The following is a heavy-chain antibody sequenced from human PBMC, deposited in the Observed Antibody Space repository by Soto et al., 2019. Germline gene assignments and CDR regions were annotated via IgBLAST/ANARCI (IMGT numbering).Heavy chain of an antibody. D-gene: IGHD5-12*01. J-gene: IGHJ4*02. CDR1: GGSISNRNYY. V-gene: IGHV4-39*02. Sequence: SETLSLTCTVSGGSISNRNYYWGWIRQPPGKGLEWIGSIYYSGTTYYNASLKSRVTISVDTSKNQFSLKLSSVTAADTAVYFCARDSGYGRLRDYWGPGTLVTVSS. CDR3: ARDSGYGRLRDY. CDR2: IYYSGTT.